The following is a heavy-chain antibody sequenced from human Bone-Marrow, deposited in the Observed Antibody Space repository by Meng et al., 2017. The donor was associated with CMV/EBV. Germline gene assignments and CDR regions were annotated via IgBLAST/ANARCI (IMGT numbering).Heavy chain of an antibody. Sequence: SQTLSHPCSISGDSVPSNSAAWNWIRQSPSTGLEWLGRTYYRSKWYNDYAVTVKSRISSNPDTAKNQVSLQLNSVTPEDTAVYYSARGTGNAFDIWGQGTMVTVSS. J-gene: IGHJ3*02. D-gene: IGHD3-10*01. V-gene: IGHV6-1*01. CDR2: TYYRSKWYN. CDR3: ARGTGNAFDI. CDR1: GDSVPSNSAA.